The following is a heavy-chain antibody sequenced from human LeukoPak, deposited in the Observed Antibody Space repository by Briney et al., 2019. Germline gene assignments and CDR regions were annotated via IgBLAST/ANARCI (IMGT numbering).Heavy chain of an antibody. D-gene: IGHD5-12*01. CDR3: ARGHKNSGYGTRGYFDY. CDR1: GFTVSSNY. Sequence: PGGSLRLSCAASGFTVSSNYMSCVRQAPGKGLEWGSVIYSGSSTYYADSVKGRFTISRDNSKNTLYLQMNSLRAEDTAVYYCARGHKNSGYGTRGYFDYWGQGTLVTVSS. CDR2: IYSGSST. V-gene: IGHV3-53*01. J-gene: IGHJ4*02.